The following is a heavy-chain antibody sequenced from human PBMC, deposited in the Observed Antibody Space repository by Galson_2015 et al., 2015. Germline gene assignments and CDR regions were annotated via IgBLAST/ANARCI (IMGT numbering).Heavy chain of an antibody. Sequence: SVKVSCKASGDTFSSYTISWVRQAPGQGLEWMGRIIPILGIANYAQKFQGRVTITADKSISTAYMELSSLRSEDTAVYYCARDYDSGGYYFDFWGKGTLVTVSS. J-gene: IGHJ4*02. D-gene: IGHD3-22*01. V-gene: IGHV1-69*02. CDR2: IIPILGIA. CDR3: ARDYDSGGYYFDF. CDR1: GDTFSSYT.